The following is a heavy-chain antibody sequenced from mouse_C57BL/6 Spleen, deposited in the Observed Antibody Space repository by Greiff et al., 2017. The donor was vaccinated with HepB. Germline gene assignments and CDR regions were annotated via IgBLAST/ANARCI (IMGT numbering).Heavy chain of an antibody. CDR3: TRDQIDYYGSRGGYFDV. CDR2: ISSGGDYI. D-gene: IGHD1-1*01. CDR1: GFTFSSYA. J-gene: IGHJ1*03. V-gene: IGHV5-9-1*02. Sequence: EVQRVESGEGLVKPGGSLKLSCAASGFTFSSYAMSWVRQTPEKRLEWVAYISSGGDYIYYADTVKGRFTISRDNARNTLYLQMSSLKSEDTAMYYCTRDQIDYYGSRGGYFDVWGTGTTVTVSS.